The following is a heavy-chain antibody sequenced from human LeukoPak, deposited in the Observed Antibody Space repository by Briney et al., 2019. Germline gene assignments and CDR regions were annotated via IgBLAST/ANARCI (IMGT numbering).Heavy chain of an antibody. CDR3: ARTYYYDSSGYYRVLGEFDC. CDR1: GFTFSSYG. V-gene: IGHV3-30*03. D-gene: IGHD3-22*01. CDR2: ISYDGTNK. Sequence: GGSLRLSCAASGFTFSSYGMHWVRQAPGKGLEGVAVISYDGTNKYYADSVKGRFTISRDNSKNTLYLQMNRLRAEDTAVYYYARTYYYDSSGYYRVLGEFDCWGQGTLVTVSS. J-gene: IGHJ4*02.